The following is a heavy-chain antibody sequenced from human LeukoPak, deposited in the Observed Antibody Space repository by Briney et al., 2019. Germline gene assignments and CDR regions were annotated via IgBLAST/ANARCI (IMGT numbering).Heavy chain of an antibody. CDR2: IFFSGTT. D-gene: IGHD5-12*01. J-gene: IGHJ6*03. CDR3: ARVVYSGYDFRGAMDV. V-gene: IGHV4-59*01. CDR1: SVSLTNYY. Sequence: SETLSLTCTVSSVSLTNYYWSWIRQPPGKGLEWIGYIFFSGTTNYNPSLKGRVTISVDTSKNQFSLKLSSVTAADTAVYYCARVVYSGYDFRGAMDVWGKGTTVTVSS.